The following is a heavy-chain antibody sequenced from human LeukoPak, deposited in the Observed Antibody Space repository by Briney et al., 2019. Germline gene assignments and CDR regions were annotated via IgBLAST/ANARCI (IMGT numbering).Heavy chain of an antibody. J-gene: IGHJ4*02. Sequence: GGSLRLSCAASGFTFSNYEMNWVRQAPGKGLEWVSSISGSSTYIYYADSVKGRFTISRDNAKNSLYLQMNSLRAEDTAVYYCARAGFYGDYTDYWGQGTLVTVSS. CDR3: ARAGFYGDYTDY. CDR1: GFTFSNYE. V-gene: IGHV3-21*01. CDR2: ISGSSTYI. D-gene: IGHD4-17*01.